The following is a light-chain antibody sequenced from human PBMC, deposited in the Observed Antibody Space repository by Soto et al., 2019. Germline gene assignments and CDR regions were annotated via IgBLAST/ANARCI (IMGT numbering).Light chain of an antibody. CDR2: AAS. CDR3: QQSYSNPPT. V-gene: IGKV1-39*01. Sequence: DIQMTQSPSSLSASVEDRVIITCRASQSISNHLNWYQQKPGKAPKLLIFAASSLQSGVPSRFSGSRSWPDFTLTISSLQPEDFATYYCQQSYSNPPTFGQGTKVEIK. J-gene: IGKJ1*01. CDR1: QSISNH.